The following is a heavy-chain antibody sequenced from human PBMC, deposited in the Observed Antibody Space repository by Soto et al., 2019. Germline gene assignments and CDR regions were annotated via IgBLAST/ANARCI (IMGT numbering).Heavy chain of an antibody. Sequence: SETLSLTCTVSGGSISSGGYYWSWIRQHPGKGLEWIGYIYYSGSTYYNPSLKSRVTISVDTSKNQFSLKLSSVTAADTAVYYCARDSTVNTRTSLSGMDVWGQGTTVTVSS. J-gene: IGHJ6*02. CDR1: GGSISSGGYY. CDR3: ARDSTVNTRTSLSGMDV. V-gene: IGHV4-31*03. D-gene: IGHD4-17*01. CDR2: IYYSGST.